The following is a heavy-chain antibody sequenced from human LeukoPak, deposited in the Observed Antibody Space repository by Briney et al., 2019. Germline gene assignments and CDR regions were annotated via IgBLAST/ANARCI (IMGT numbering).Heavy chain of an antibody. J-gene: IGHJ3*02. V-gene: IGHV3-73*01. CDR3: TRRFGDGFQTRGTFRAFDI. CDR1: GFTFSGSA. D-gene: IGHD5-24*01. Sequence: GGSLRLSCAASGFTFSGSAMHWVRQASWKGLEWVGGIRGKANSYATAYAASVKGRFTISRDDSKNTAYLQMNSLKTEDTAVYYCTRRFGDGFQTRGTFRAFDIWGQGTMVTVSS. CDR2: IRGKANSYAT.